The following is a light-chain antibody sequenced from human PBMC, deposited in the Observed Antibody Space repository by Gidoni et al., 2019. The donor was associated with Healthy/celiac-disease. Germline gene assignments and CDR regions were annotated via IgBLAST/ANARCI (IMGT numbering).Light chain of an antibody. CDR2: RDS. V-gene: IGLV3-9*01. CDR1: NIGSKN. Sequence: SYELTSPLSVSVALGQTARITCGGNNIGSKNVHWYQQKPGQAPGLVIYRDSNRPSGIPERFSGSNSGNTATLTISRAQAGDEADYYCQVWDSSTGVFGTGTKVTVL. CDR3: QVWDSSTGV. J-gene: IGLJ1*01.